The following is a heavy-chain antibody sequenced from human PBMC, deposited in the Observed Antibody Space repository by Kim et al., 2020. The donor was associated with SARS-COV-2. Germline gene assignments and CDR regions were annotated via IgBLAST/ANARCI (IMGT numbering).Heavy chain of an antibody. CDR3: AKSRSPIFDSSGDYFFFHFQH. J-gene: IGHJ1*01. V-gene: IGHV3-43*02. CDR1: GFTFDDYA. Sequence: GGSLRLSCAASGFTFDDYAMHWVRQAPGKGLEWVSLISGDGGSTYYADSVKGRFTISRDNSKNSLYLQMNSLRTEDTALYYCAKSRSPIFDSSGDYFFFHFQHWGQGTLVTVSS. CDR2: ISGDGGST. D-gene: IGHD3-22*01.